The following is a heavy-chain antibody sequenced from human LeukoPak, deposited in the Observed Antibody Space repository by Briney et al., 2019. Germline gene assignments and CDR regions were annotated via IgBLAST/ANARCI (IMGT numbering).Heavy chain of an antibody. Sequence: SETLSLTCTVSGGSISSGGYYWSWICQHPGKGLEWIGYIYYSGSTYYNPSLKSRVTISVDTSKNQFSLKLSSVTAADTAVYYCARAQWSYSSSWYWFDHWGQGTLVTVSS. CDR2: IYYSGST. CDR1: GGSISSGGYY. CDR3: ARAQWSYSSSWYWFDH. J-gene: IGHJ5*02. D-gene: IGHD6-13*01. V-gene: IGHV4-31*03.